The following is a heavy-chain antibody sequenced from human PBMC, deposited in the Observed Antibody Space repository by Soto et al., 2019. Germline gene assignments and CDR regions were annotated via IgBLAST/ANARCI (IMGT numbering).Heavy chain of an antibody. Sequence: VGSLRLSCAASGFTFSNAWMSWVRQAPGKGLEWVGRIKSKTDGGTTDYAAPVKGRFTISRDDSKNTLYLQMNSLKTEDTAVYYCTTDPGGLLWFGELLAPKNVWCQGTTVTVSS. J-gene: IGHJ6*02. V-gene: IGHV3-15*01. CDR2: IKSKTDGGTT. D-gene: IGHD3-10*01. CDR3: TTDPGGLLWFGELLAPKNV. CDR1: GFTFSNAW.